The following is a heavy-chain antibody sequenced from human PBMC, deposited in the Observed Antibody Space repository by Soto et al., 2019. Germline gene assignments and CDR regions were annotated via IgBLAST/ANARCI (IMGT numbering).Heavy chain of an antibody. CDR2: IDHSGST. J-gene: IGHJ6*02. Sequence: QVQLQESGPGLVKPSETLSLTCAVYGGSISSNKWWSWVRQPPGKGLEWIGEIDHSGSTNSNPSLRSRVTISLDKSKNQFSLKLTSVTAADAAVYYCAREDHIVVVPTSLGAMDVWGQGTTVTVSS. CDR3: AREDHIVVVPTSLGAMDV. CDR1: GGSISSNKW. V-gene: IGHV4-4*02. D-gene: IGHD2-2*01.